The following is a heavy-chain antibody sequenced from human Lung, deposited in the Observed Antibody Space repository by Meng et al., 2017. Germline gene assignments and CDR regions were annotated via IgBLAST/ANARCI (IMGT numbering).Heavy chain of an antibody. V-gene: IGHV4-34*01. J-gene: IGHJ4*02. CDR1: GGSFSDYY. CDR3: ARGPTTMAHDFDY. Sequence: QGQLQQGGPGLLKPSETLSLTCVVSGGSFSDYYWGWIRQPPGKGLEWIGEINHSGSTNYNPSLESRATISVDTSQNNLSLKLSSVTAADSAVYYCARGPTTMAHDFDYWGQGTLVTVSS. CDR2: INHSGST. D-gene: IGHD4-11*01.